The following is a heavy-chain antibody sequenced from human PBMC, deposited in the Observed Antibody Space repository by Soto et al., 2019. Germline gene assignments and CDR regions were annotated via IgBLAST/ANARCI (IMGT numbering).Heavy chain of an antibody. Sequence: ASVKVSCKASGYTFTSYYMHWVRQAPGQGLERMGIINPSGGSTSYAQKFQGRVTMTRDTSTSTVYMELSSLRSEDTAVYYCARDIVVVVAAIGEYYYYGMDVWGQGTTVTVSS. D-gene: IGHD2-15*01. V-gene: IGHV1-46*01. J-gene: IGHJ6*02. CDR1: GYTFTSYY. CDR2: INPSGGST. CDR3: ARDIVVVVAAIGEYYYYGMDV.